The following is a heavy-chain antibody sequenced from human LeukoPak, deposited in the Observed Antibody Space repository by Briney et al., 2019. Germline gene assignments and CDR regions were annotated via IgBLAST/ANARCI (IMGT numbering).Heavy chain of an antibody. CDR1: GFTFSSYA. CDR3: ARGGRYCINGVCYTLLDY. D-gene: IGHD2-8*01. J-gene: IGHJ4*02. Sequence: GGSLRLSCAASGFTFSSYAMHWVRQAPGKGLEYVSAISSNGGSTYYANSVKGRFTISRDNSKNTLNLQMGSLRAEDLAVYYCARGGRYCINGVCYTLLDYWGQGTLVTVSS. CDR2: ISSNGGST. V-gene: IGHV3-64*01.